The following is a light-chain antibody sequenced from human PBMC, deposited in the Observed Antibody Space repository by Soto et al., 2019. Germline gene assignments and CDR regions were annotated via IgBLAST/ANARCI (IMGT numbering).Light chain of an antibody. CDR2: GAS. CDR3: QQYGGSPRT. V-gene: IGKV3-20*01. CDR1: QSVSSSH. Sequence: ETVLTLSPGTLSLSLGARATLSCRASQSVSSSHLAWYQQKPGQAPRLLIYGASSRATGIQDRFSGSGSGTDVTRTISRVEPEYFAVYYCQQYGGSPRTFGQGTKLDIK. J-gene: IGKJ2*01.